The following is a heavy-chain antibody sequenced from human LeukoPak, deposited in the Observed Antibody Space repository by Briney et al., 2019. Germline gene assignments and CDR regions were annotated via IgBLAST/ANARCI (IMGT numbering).Heavy chain of an antibody. Sequence: PGGSLRLSCAASGFTFSSYAMPWVRQAPGKGLEWVAVISYDGSNKYYADSVKGRFTISRDNSKNTLYLQMHSLRAEDTAVYYCAKEAYSVAGTCNYWGQGTLVTVSS. CDR1: GFTFSSYA. J-gene: IGHJ4*02. D-gene: IGHD6-19*01. CDR3: AKEAYSVAGTCNY. CDR2: ISYDGSNK. V-gene: IGHV3-30-3*01.